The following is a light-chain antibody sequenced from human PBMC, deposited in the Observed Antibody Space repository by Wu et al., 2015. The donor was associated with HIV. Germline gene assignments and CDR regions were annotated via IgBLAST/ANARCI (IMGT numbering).Light chain of an antibody. Sequence: EIVMTQSPATLSVSPGERATLSCRASQSVSSNLAWYQRKPGQAPRLLIYGASNRATGIPDRFSGSGSGTDFTLTISRLEPEDFAVYYCQQYGSSPRTFGPGTKVDIK. J-gene: IGKJ3*01. CDR2: GAS. CDR3: QQYGSSPRT. CDR1: QSVSSN. V-gene: IGKV3-20*01.